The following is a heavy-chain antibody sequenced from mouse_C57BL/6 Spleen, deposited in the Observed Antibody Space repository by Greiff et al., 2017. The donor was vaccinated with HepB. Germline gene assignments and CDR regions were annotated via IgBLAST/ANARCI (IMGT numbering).Heavy chain of an antibody. V-gene: IGHV1-22*01. J-gene: IGHJ1*03. CDR2: INPNNGGT. Sequence: VQLKESGPELVKPGASVKMSCKASGYTFTDYNMHWVKQSHGKSLEWIGYINPNNGGTSYNQKFKGKATLTVNKSSSTAYMELRSLTSEDSAVYYCARLSDRYWYFDVWGTGTTVTVSS. CDR3: ARLSDRYWYFDV. CDR1: GYTFTDYN.